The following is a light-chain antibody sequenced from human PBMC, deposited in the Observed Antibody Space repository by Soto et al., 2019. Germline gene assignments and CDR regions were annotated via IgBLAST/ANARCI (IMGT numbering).Light chain of an antibody. CDR1: QSVSSN. Sequence: ETVMTQSPATLSVSPGERATLSCRASQSVSSNLAWYQQKPGRAPRLLIYDASTRATGIPARFSGSGSGTEFTLTISSLQSEDFAVYYCQQYNYWPPLTFGGGTKVEFK. CDR3: QQYNYWPPLT. J-gene: IGKJ4*01. V-gene: IGKV3-15*01. CDR2: DAS.